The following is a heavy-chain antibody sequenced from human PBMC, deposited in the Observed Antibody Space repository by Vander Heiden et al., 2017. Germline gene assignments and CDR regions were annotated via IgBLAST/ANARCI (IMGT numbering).Heavy chain of an antibody. J-gene: IGHJ3*02. Sequence: QVQLQESGPGLVKTSGTLSLTCAVSGGSISSSNWWSWVRQPPGKGLEWIGEIYHSGSTNYNPSLKSRVTISVDKSKNQFSLKLSSVTAADTAVYYCASGDYYDSSGYYRAAFDIWGQGTMVTVSS. CDR1: GGSISSSNW. CDR3: ASGDYYDSSGYYRAAFDI. D-gene: IGHD3-22*01. CDR2: IYHSGST. V-gene: IGHV4-4*02.